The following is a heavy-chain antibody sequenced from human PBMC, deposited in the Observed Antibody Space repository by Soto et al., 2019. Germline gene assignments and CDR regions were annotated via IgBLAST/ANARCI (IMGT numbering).Heavy chain of an antibody. J-gene: IGHJ4*01. Sequence: EVQLVESGGGLVQPGGPLRLTCVASGFTLSKYWMSWVRQAPGKGLEWVANVHQAGSDKYYVDSVKGRFTSSRDTAKNTLYIHSSSLVAEETAVYYCGRGGGNFDQWVQGTLGTVS. CDR2: VHQAGSDK. CDR3: GRGGGNFDQ. V-gene: IGHV3-7*04. D-gene: IGHD3-16*01. CDR1: GFTLSKYW.